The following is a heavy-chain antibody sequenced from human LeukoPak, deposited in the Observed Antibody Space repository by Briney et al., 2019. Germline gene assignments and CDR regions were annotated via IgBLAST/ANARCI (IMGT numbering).Heavy chain of an antibody. V-gene: IGHV4-39*07. CDR3: ARDDSSGWYYFDY. CDR1: GGSISSSSYY. CDR2: IYYSGST. Sequence: PSETLSLTCTVSGGSISSSSYYWGWIRQPPGKGLEWIGSIYYSGSTYYNPSLKSRVTISVDTSKNQFSLKLSSVTAADTAVYYCARDDSSGWYYFDYWGQGTLVTVSS. D-gene: IGHD6-19*01. J-gene: IGHJ4*02.